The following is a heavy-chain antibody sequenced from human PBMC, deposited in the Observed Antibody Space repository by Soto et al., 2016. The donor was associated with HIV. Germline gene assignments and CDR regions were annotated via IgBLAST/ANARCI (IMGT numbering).Heavy chain of an antibody. CDR2: IDDSGGST. J-gene: IGHJ4*02. V-gene: IGHV3-23*01. CDR3: AKGGSNFDY. CDR1: GFTFSSYA. Sequence: EVQLLESGGGLVQPGGSLRLSCAASGFTFSSYAMGWVRQAPGKGLEWVSAIDDSGGSTFYADSVKGRFTTSRDNSKNTLYLQMNSLRAEDTAVYYCAKGGSNFDYWGQGTLVTVSS.